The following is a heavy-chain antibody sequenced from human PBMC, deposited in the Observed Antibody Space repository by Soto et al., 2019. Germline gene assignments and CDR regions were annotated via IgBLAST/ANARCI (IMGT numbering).Heavy chain of an antibody. CDR1: GYAFTTYG. CDR2: ISAHNGNT. CDR3: ARGRYGDY. V-gene: IGHV1-18*01. Sequence: QVHLVQSGAEVKKPGASVKVSCKGSGYAFTTYGITWVRQAPGQGLEWMGWISAHNGNTNYAQKLLGPVTVTRDTSTSTDYMELRSLRCDDTAVFFCARGRYGDYWGQGALVTVSS. J-gene: IGHJ4*02. D-gene: IGHD1-1*01.